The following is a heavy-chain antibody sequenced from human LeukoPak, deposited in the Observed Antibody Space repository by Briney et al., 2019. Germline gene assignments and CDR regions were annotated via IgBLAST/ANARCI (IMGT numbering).Heavy chain of an antibody. CDR2: IGISSNKI. CDR1: GFTLRSYT. V-gene: IGHV3-21*01. CDR3: AIVEWEWLSYFDY. D-gene: IGHD3-3*01. J-gene: IGHJ4*02. Sequence: GGSLRLSCAASGFTLRSYTMNWVRQAPGKGLEWVSSIGISSNKIYYADSVKGRFTISRDNAKNSLYLQMNSLRAEDTAVYYCAIVEWEWLSYFDYWGQGTLVTVSS.